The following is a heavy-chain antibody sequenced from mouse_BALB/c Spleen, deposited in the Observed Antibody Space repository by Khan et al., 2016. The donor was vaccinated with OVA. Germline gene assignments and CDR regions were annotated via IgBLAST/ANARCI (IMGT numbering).Heavy chain of an antibody. CDR2: IFPGSVSI. CDR1: GYTFSSYW. D-gene: IGHD2-2*01. V-gene: IGHV1-9*01. CDR3: ARGGYGGFAF. Sequence: VQLQESGGDLMKPGASVKISCKATGYTFSSYWIEWVKQRPGHGLEWIGQIFPGSVSITYNEKFKGKATFTADTSSNTAYMQLSSLTSEDSAVYSCARGGYGGFAFWGQGTLVTVSA. J-gene: IGHJ3*01.